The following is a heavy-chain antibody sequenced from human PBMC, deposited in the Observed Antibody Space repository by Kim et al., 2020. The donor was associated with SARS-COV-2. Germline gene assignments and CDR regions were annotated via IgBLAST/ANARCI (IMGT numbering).Heavy chain of an antibody. CDR2: INAGNGNT. J-gene: IGHJ4*02. CDR1: GYTFNSYA. CDR3: ARDSLLGQLGLNYYFDY. D-gene: IGHD6-13*01. Sequence: ASVKVSCKASGYTFNSYAMHWVRQAPGQRLEWMGWINAGNGNTKYSQKFQGRVTIARDTSASAAYMDLSSLTSEDTALYYCARDSLLGQLGLNYYFDYWGQGTLVTVSS. V-gene: IGHV1-3*01.